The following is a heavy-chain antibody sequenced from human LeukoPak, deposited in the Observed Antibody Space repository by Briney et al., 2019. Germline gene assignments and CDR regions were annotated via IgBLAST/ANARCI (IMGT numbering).Heavy chain of an antibody. Sequence: ASVKVSFKASGYTFTSYGISWVRQAPGQGLEWMGWISAYNGNTNYAQKLQGRVTMTTDTSTSTAYMELRSLRSDDTAVYYCARSTMIVVVPDYWGQGTLVTVSS. D-gene: IGHD3-22*01. CDR2: ISAYNGNT. J-gene: IGHJ4*02. CDR3: ARSTMIVVVPDY. CDR1: GYTFTSYG. V-gene: IGHV1-18*01.